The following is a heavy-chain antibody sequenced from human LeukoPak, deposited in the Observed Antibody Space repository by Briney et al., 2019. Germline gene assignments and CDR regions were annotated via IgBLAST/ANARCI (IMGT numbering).Heavy chain of an antibody. V-gene: IGHV4-4*02. Sequence: SETLSLTCAVSNASISGRNWWNWVRQPPGKGLEWIGEVSHSGSTNYNPSLESRVTISVDKSKNQFSLTLSSVTAADTAVYYCARVGSGRYNYGYSLVYWGQGTLVTVSS. CDR3: ARVGSGRYNYGYSLVY. CDR1: NASISGRNW. CDR2: VSHSGST. J-gene: IGHJ4*02. D-gene: IGHD5-18*01.